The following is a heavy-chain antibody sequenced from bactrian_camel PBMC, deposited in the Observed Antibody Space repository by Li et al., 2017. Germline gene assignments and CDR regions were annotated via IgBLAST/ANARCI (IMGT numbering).Heavy chain of an antibody. CDR1: GFTFMLYH. Sequence: HVQLVESGGGLVQPGGSLRLSCAASGFTFMLYHMYWVRQAPGKGLDWVSTNTSSSDTTRYVDSVKGRFTISRDNAKNTLYLEMNSLKPEDTAVYYCGTASGLHAFAYWGQGTQVTVS. V-gene: IGHV3S26*01. J-gene: IGHJ6*01. CDR2: NTSSSDTT. CDR3: GTASGLHAFAY. D-gene: IGHD2*01.